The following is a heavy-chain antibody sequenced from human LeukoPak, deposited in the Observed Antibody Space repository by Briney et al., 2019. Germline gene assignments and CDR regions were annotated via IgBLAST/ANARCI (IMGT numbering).Heavy chain of an antibody. Sequence: SETLSLTCTVSGGSISSYYWSWIRQPPGKGLEWIGYIYYSGSTNYNPSLKSRVTISVDTSKNQFSLKLSSVTAADTAVYYCATTYDSRFDAFDIWGQGTMVTVSS. CDR1: GGSISSYY. D-gene: IGHD3-22*01. CDR2: IYYSGST. V-gene: IGHV4-59*08. CDR3: ATTYDSRFDAFDI. J-gene: IGHJ3*02.